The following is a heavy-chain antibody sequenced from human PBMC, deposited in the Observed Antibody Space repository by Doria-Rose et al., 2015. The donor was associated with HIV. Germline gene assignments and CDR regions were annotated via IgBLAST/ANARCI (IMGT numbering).Heavy chain of an antibody. CDR1: GGSISHYY. J-gene: IGHJ4*02. CDR3: ARVLSGTYDY. Sequence: VQLVESGPGLVKPSETLSLTCSVSGGSISHYYWSWIRQPPGKGLAYIGDIFYTGSTNYSPSLKSRVSISIDTSKNKFSLRLSSVTAADTAVYDCARVLSGTYDYWGQGALVTGSS. V-gene: IGHV4-59*01. CDR2: IFYTGST. D-gene: IGHD1-26*01.